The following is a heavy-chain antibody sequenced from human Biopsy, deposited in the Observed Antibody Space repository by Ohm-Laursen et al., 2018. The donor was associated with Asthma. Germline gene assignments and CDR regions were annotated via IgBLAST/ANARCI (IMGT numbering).Heavy chain of an antibody. CDR3: ARMISYYHEMRDPFFDY. Sequence: TLSLTCAVSGASISSGGYYWSWIRHHPGSGLEWIGYIDYSGTTYYNPSLKSRVSLSPDTSKNQFSLRLSSLTAADTAVYYCARMISYYHEMRDPFFDYWGQGTLVTVSS. V-gene: IGHV4-31*11. CDR2: IDYSGTT. CDR1: GASISSGGYY. J-gene: IGHJ4*02. D-gene: IGHD3-22*01.